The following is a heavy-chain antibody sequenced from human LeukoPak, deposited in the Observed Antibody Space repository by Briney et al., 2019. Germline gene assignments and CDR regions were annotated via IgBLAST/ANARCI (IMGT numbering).Heavy chain of an antibody. CDR2: ITWNSDDM. CDR3: TEATDWRTGFDY. D-gene: IGHD3-9*01. J-gene: IGHJ4*02. CDR1: GFTFDGYG. V-gene: IGHV3-9*01. Sequence: SLRLSCAASGFTFDGYGMYWVRQAPGKGLEWVSGITWNSDDMAYADSVKGRFTISRDNAKNCLYLQMNSLRVEDTALYYCTEATDWRTGFDYWDQGTLVTVSS.